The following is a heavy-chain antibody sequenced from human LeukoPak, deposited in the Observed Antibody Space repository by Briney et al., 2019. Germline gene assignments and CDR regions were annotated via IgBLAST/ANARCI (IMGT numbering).Heavy chain of an antibody. CDR3: ARGSTYYDSSGQVPFDY. D-gene: IGHD3-22*01. J-gene: IGHJ4*02. CDR1: GFTFSSYA. CDR2: ISGSGGST. V-gene: IGHV3-23*01. Sequence: GSLRLSCAASGFTFSSYAMSWVRQAPGKGLEWVSAISGSGGSTYYADSVKGRFTISRDNAKNSLYLQMHSLRAEDTAVYYCARGSTYYDSSGQVPFDYWGQGTLVTVSS.